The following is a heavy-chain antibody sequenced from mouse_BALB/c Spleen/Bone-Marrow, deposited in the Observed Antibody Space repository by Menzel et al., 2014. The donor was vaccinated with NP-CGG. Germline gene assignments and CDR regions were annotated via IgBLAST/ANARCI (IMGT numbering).Heavy chain of an antibody. CDR1: GFTFSSFG. V-gene: IGHV5-17*02. CDR3: ARSGSSSGYFDY. J-gene: IGHJ2*01. D-gene: IGHD1-1*01. CDR2: ISSGSSTI. Sequence: EVQLVESGGGLVQPGGSRKLSCAASGFTFSSFGMHWVRQAPEKGLEWVAYISSGSSTIYYADIVMGRFTISRDNPKNTLFLQMTSLRSEDAAMYYCARSGSSSGYFDYWGQGTPLTVSS.